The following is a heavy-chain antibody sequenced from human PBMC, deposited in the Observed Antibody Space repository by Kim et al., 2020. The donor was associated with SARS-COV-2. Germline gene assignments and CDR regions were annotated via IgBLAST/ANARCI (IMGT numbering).Heavy chain of an antibody. CDR1: GFTFSNAW. V-gene: IGHV3-15*01. CDR3: TTGLSFSIAAAEPYYYDGMDV. D-gene: IGHD6-13*01. J-gene: IGHJ6*02. Sequence: GGSLRLSCAASGFTFSNAWMSWVRQAPGKGLEWVGRIKSKTDGGTTDYAAPVKGRFTISRDASKNTLYLQMNSLKTVDTAVYYCTTGLSFSIAAAEPYYYDGMDVWGLGTTVTV. CDR2: IKSKTDGGTT.